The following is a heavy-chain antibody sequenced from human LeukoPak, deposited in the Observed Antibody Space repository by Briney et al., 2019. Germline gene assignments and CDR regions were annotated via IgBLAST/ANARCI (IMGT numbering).Heavy chain of an antibody. CDR2: INPNSGGT. CDR1: GGTFSSYA. V-gene: IGHV1-2*06. J-gene: IGHJ4*02. CDR3: TRSVDTAMVRFVDY. D-gene: IGHD5-18*01. Sequence: ASVKVSCKASGGTFSSYAISWVRQAPGQGLEWMGRINPNSGGTNYAQKFQGRVTMTRDTSISTAYMELSRLRSDDTAVYYCTRSVDTAMVRFVDYWGQGTLVTVSS.